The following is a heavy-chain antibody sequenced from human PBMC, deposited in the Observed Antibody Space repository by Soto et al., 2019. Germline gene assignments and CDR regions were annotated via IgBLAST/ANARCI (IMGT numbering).Heavy chain of an antibody. CDR1: GYTFTGYY. CDR2: INPNSGGT. D-gene: IGHD4-17*01. Sequence: ASVKVSCKASGYTFTGYYMHWVRQAPGQGLEWMGWINPNSGGTNYAQKFQGWVTMTRDTSISTAYMELSRLRSDDTAVYYCARDKGTVTTEEGYYYGMDVWGQGTTVTVSS. J-gene: IGHJ6*02. V-gene: IGHV1-2*04. CDR3: ARDKGTVTTEEGYYYGMDV.